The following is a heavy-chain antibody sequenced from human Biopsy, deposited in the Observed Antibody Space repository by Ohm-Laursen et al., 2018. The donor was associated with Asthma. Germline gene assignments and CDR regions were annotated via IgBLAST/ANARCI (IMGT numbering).Heavy chain of an antibody. CDR3: ASDFPKDYVRYNFQF. D-gene: IGHD3-16*01. J-gene: IGHJ4*02. CDR2: HDHEEGGT. V-gene: IGHV1-24*01. Sequence: SSVKVSCKISGYSLTDLSMHWVRQAPGQGLEWMGGHDHEEGGTVNARRFQGRVTVTKDTSTDTAYMELSSLSSDDAAVYYCASDFPKDYVRYNFQFWGQGTLVTVSS. CDR1: GYSLTDLS.